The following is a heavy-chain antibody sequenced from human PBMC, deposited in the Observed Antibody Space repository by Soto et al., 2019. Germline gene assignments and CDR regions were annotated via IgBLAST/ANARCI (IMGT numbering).Heavy chain of an antibody. CDR2: ISAYNGNT. CDR1: GYTFTSYG. J-gene: IGHJ5*02. D-gene: IGHD3-10*01. CDR3: ARDDPFGNRRITMVRGATNWFAP. Sequence: ASVKVSCKASGYTFTSYGISWVLQAPGQGLEWMGWISAYNGNTNYAQKLQGRVTMTTDTSTSTAYMELRSLRSDDTAVYYCARDDPFGNRRITMVRGATNWFAPWGQGTLVTVSS. V-gene: IGHV1-18*01.